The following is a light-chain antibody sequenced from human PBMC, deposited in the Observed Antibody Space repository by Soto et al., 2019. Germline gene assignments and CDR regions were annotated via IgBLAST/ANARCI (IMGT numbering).Light chain of an antibody. CDR2: AAA. V-gene: IGKV1-12*01. CDR3: QQANTFPWT. Sequence: DIQMTQSPSSVSASIGDRVTITCRASQDIARWLAWYQQKSGKAPNLLMYAAASLQSGVPSRFNATGSGTEFTLTISRLQSEDFATYYCQQANTFPWTFGQGTKVEVK. CDR1: QDIARW. J-gene: IGKJ1*01.